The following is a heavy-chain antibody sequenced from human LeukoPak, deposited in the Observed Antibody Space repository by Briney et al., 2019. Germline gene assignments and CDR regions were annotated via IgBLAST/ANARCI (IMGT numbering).Heavy chain of an antibody. Sequence: ASVKVSCKASGYRFTDYWIQWVRQAPGQGLEWMGWINTNTGGTVYAQKFQGRVTLTRDTSLTTSYMDLSRLTSDDTAVYYCARGGSFHEFDIWGQGTMVIVSS. CDR1: GYRFTDYW. D-gene: IGHD3-10*01. CDR3: ARGGSFHEFDI. J-gene: IGHJ3*02. V-gene: IGHV1-2*02. CDR2: INTNTGGT.